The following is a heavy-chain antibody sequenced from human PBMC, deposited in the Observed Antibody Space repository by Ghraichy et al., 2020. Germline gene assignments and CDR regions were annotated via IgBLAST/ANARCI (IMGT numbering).Heavy chain of an antibody. CDR2: ISGTGDNT. Sequence: GGSLRLSCAASGFTFSTSVMSWVRQAPGKGLEWVSGISGTGDNTYYADPVKGRFTISRDNSKNTLYLQMSSLRAEDTAVYYCAKDPHDYGDYVMSFDSWGQGTLVTVSS. CDR3: AKDPHDYGDYVMSFDS. V-gene: IGHV3-23*01. D-gene: IGHD4-17*01. CDR1: GFTFSTSV. J-gene: IGHJ4*02.